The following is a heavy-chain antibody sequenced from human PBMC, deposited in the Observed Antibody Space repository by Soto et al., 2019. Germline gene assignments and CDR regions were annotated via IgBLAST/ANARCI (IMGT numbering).Heavy chain of an antibody. CDR1: GFAFSESI. J-gene: IGHJ6*03. V-gene: IGHV3-73*01. Sequence: EVQLVESGGGLVQPGGSLKLSCAASGFAFSESIIHWVRQPSGKGLEWVGRIRSKADSYAPIYAASVKGRFTISRDDSKNTAYLQLNSLTAEDTAVYYCSRPLLYCTTTCSYYMDVWGQGTAVTVSS. CDR3: SRPLLYCTTTCSYYMDV. CDR2: IRSKADSYAP. D-gene: IGHD2-8*01.